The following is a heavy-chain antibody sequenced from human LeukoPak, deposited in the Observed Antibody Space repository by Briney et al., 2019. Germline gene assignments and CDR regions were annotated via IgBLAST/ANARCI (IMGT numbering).Heavy chain of an antibody. J-gene: IGHJ3*02. D-gene: IGHD4-17*01. Sequence: SETLSLTCIVSGGSISSYYWSWIRHPPGKGLEWIGYIYYSGSTIYNPSLKSRVTISVDTAKNQFSLKLSSVTAADTAVYYCARGTYGDYVISAFDIWGQGTVVTVSS. CDR1: GGSISSYY. V-gene: IGHV4-59*01. CDR2: IYYSGST. CDR3: ARGTYGDYVISAFDI.